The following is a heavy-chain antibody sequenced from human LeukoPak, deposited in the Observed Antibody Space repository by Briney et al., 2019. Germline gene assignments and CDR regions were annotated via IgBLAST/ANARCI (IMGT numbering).Heavy chain of an antibody. CDR1: GGSVSSGSYY. J-gene: IGHJ5*02. V-gene: IGHV4-61*01. D-gene: IGHD6-19*01. CDR3: ARDPNSSGWYRGWFDP. CDR2: IYYSGST. Sequence: SETLPLTCTVSGGSVSSGSYYWSWIRQPPGKGLEWIGYIYYSGSTNYNPSLKSRVTISVDTSKNQFSLKLSSVTAADTAVYYCARDPNSSGWYRGWFDPWGQGTLVTVSS.